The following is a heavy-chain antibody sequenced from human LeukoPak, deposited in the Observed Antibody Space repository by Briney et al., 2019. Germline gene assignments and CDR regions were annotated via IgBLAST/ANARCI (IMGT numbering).Heavy chain of an antibody. D-gene: IGHD2/OR15-2a*01. CDR2: ISYDGSNE. CDR1: GLIFSNYD. Sequence: QSGGSLRLSCVVSGLIFSNYDMYWIRQVPGKGLEWVALISYDGSNEFYAGSVKGRFAIFRDNSKNTLYLQMNSLRAEDAAVYYCATPGGWANRKGKPPDFWGQGTLVTVSS. V-gene: IGHV3-33*07. CDR3: ATPGGWANRKGKPPDF. J-gene: IGHJ4*02.